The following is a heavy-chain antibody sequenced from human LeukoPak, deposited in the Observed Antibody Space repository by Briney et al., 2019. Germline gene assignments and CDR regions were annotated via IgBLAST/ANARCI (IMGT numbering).Heavy chain of an antibody. J-gene: IGHJ3*02. V-gene: IGHV3-21*01. Sequence: GGSLRLSCAASGFTFSSYSMNWVRQAPGKGLEWVSSISSSSSYIYYADSVKGRFTISRDNAKNSLYLQMNSLRAEDTAVYYCARTTYYYDSSGYVDAFDIWGQGTMVTVSS. D-gene: IGHD3-22*01. CDR1: GFTFSSYS. CDR3: ARTTYYYDSSGYVDAFDI. CDR2: ISSSSSYI.